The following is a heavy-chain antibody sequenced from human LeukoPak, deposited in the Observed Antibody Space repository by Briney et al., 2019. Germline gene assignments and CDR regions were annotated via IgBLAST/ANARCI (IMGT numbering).Heavy chain of an antibody. V-gene: IGHV3-7*01. D-gene: IGHD4-23*01. J-gene: IGHJ4*02. CDR1: GFILSSYW. CDR2: IKRDGSEK. CDR3: ARDLASGNGDYSWGPDY. Sequence: PGGSLRLSCAASGFILSSYWMSWVRRAPGKGLEWVANIKRDGSEKYYVDSVKGRFHIARDNAKNSLYLQMNSLRAEDTAVYYWARDLASGNGDYSWGPDYWGQGTLVTVSS.